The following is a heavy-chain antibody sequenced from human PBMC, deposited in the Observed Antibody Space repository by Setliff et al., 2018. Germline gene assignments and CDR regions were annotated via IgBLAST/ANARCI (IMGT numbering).Heavy chain of an antibody. V-gene: IGHV3-48*03. CDR2: ISGSGSTT. J-gene: IGHJ4*02. Sequence: PGGSLRLSCAASEFTFNKYWMTWVRQAPGKGLEWVSYISGSGSTTYYADSVRGRFTIYRDNAKSSLDLQMNSLRAEDTAVYYCARVYFYDSKQPPDYWGQGTLVTVSS. D-gene: IGHD3-22*01. CDR3: ARVYFYDSKQPPDY. CDR1: EFTFNKYW.